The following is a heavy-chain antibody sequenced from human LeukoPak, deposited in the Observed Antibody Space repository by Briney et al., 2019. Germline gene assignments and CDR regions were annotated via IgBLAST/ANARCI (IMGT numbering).Heavy chain of an antibody. V-gene: IGHV4-59*11. J-gene: IGHJ4*02. CDR3: ARGGSAAKYYFDS. CDR2: IFYSGTT. D-gene: IGHD6-13*01. CDR1: NDSISPLY. Sequence: SETLSLTCTVSNDSISPLYWGWIRQPPGKGLEFIGYIFYSGTTNFNPPLKSRVTLSVDTSKNQFSLRLNSVTAADTAVYYCARGGSAAKYYFDSWGQGTLVTVSS.